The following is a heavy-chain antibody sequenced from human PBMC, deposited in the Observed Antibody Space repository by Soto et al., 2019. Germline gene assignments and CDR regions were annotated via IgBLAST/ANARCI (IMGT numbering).Heavy chain of an antibody. CDR3: ARVCCSGGSCYSIDY. J-gene: IGHJ4*02. CDR2: INPSGST. D-gene: IGHD2-15*01. CDR1: GYTFTSYY. Sequence: QVQLVQSGAEVKKPGASVKVSCKASGYTFTSYYMHWVRQAPGQGLEWMGIINPSGSTSYAQKFQGRVTMTRDTSTSTVYMELSSLRSEDTAVYYCARVCCSGGSCYSIDYWGQGTLVTVSS. V-gene: IGHV1-46*03.